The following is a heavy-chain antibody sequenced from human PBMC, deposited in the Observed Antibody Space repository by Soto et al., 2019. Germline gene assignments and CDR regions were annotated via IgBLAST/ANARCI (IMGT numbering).Heavy chain of an antibody. CDR1: GFTFSSYA. J-gene: IGHJ4*02. Sequence: QPGGSLRLSCAASGFTFSSYAMSWVRQAPGKGLEWVSAISGSGGSTYYADSVKGRFTISRDNSKNTLYLQMSSLRAEDTAVYYCAKSTPMFLATVTTWFDYWGQGTLVTVSS. V-gene: IGHV3-23*01. CDR2: ISGSGGST. CDR3: AKSTPMFLATVTTWFDY. D-gene: IGHD4-4*01.